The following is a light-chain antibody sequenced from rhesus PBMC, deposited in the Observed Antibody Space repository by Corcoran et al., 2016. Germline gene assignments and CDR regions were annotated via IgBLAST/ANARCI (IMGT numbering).Light chain of an antibody. CDR1: PGISSR. J-gene: IGKJ1*01. Sequence: DIQMTQSPSSLSASVGDRVTITCRASPGISSRLDWYQQKPGKSLKLLIYAASSLQRGGPSRFRVSGSGTEYTLYISSLQPEDFSTYYWQKCYNTPWTFGQGTKVEIK. CDR2: AAS. CDR3: QKCYNTPWT. V-gene: IGKV1-18*01.